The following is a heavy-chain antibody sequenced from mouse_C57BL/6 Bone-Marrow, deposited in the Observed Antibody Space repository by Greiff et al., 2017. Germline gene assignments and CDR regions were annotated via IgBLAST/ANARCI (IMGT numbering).Heavy chain of an antibody. CDR3: ARGPIYYGNGCYAMDY. CDR1: GYTFTDYY. CDR2: INPNNGGT. D-gene: IGHD2-1*01. Sequence: VQLKQSGPELVKPGASVKISCKASGYTFTDYYMNWVKQSHGKSLEWIGDINPNNGGTSYNQKFKGKATLTVDKSSSTAYMELRSLTSEDSAVYYCARGPIYYGNGCYAMDYWGQGTSVTVSS. J-gene: IGHJ4*01. V-gene: IGHV1-26*01.